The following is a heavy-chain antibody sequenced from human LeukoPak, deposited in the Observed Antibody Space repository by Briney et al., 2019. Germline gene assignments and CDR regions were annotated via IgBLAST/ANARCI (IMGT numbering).Heavy chain of an antibody. CDR1: GFTFSSYA. CDR3: AKTDTAMVSHFDY. CDR2: ISGSGGST. D-gene: IGHD5-18*01. Sequence: QAGGSLRLSCAASGFTFSSYAMSWVRHAPGKGLEWVSAISGSGGSTYYAGSVKGRFTISRDNSKNTLYLQMSSLRAEDTAVYYCAKTDTAMVSHFDYWGQGTLVTVSS. J-gene: IGHJ4*02. V-gene: IGHV3-23*01.